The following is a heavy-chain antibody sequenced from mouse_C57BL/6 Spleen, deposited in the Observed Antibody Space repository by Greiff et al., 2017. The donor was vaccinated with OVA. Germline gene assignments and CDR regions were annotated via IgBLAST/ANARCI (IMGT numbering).Heavy chain of an antibody. V-gene: IGHV1-52*01. CDR1: GYTFTSYW. J-gene: IGHJ3*01. CDR2: IDPSDSET. Sequence: VQLQQSGAELVRPGSSVKLSCKASGYTFTSYWMHWVKQRPIQGLEWIGNIDPSDSETHYNQKFKDKATLTVDKSSSTAYMQLSSLTSEDSALYHCASGSGSSYPFAYWRQGTLVTVSA. CDR3: ASGSGSSYPFAY. D-gene: IGHD1-1*01.